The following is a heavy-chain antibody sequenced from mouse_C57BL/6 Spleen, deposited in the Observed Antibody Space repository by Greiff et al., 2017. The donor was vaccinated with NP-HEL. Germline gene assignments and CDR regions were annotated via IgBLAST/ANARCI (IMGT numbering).Heavy chain of an antibody. CDR1: GYTFTSYW. D-gene: IGHD1-1*01. CDR3: ARVDYYGSSYWYFDV. Sequence: VQLQQPGAELVRPGTSVKLSCKASGYTFTSYWMHWVKQRPGQGLEWIGVIDPSDSYTNYNQKFKGKATLTVDTSSSTAYMQLSSLTSEDSAVYYCARVDYYGSSYWYFDVWGTGTTVTVSS. CDR2: IDPSDSYT. J-gene: IGHJ1*03. V-gene: IGHV1-59*01.